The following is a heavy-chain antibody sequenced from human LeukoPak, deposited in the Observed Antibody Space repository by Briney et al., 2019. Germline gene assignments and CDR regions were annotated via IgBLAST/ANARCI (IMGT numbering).Heavy chain of an antibody. CDR2: FDPEDGET. V-gene: IGHV1-24*01. Sequence: GSVKVSCKVSGYTLTELSMHWVRQAPGKGLEWMGGFDPEDGETIYAQKFQGRVTMTEDTSTDTACMELSSLRSEDTAVYYCATGPPTYDSSGYYPYWGQGTLVTVSS. CDR3: ATGPPTYDSSGYYPY. J-gene: IGHJ4*02. CDR1: GYTLTELS. D-gene: IGHD3-22*01.